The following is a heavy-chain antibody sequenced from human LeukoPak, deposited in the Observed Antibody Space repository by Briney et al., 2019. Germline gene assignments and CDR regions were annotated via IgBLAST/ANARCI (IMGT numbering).Heavy chain of an antibody. Sequence: SETLSLTCTVSGDSISNYYWSWIRQPPGKELEWIGYMYNRGSTIYNPSLKSRVTISTDTSKNQFSLRLTSVTAADTAVYCARAEKAVTGTLDSWGQGTLITVSS. CDR3: ARAEKAVTGTLDS. D-gene: IGHD6-19*01. CDR1: GDSISNYY. V-gene: IGHV4-59*01. J-gene: IGHJ4*02. CDR2: MYNRGST.